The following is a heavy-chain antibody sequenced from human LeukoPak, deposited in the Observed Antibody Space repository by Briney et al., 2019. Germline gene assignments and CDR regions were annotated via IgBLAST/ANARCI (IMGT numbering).Heavy chain of an antibody. CDR1: GFTFSSYA. D-gene: IGHD6-19*01. Sequence: HSGGSLRLSCAASGFTFSSYAMSWVRQAPGKGLEWASAISGSGGSTYYADSVKGRFTISRDNSKNTLYLQMNSLRAEDTAVYYCARDPGIAVAGTDYWGQGTLVTVSS. V-gene: IGHV3-23*01. J-gene: IGHJ4*02. CDR3: ARDPGIAVAGTDY. CDR2: ISGSGGST.